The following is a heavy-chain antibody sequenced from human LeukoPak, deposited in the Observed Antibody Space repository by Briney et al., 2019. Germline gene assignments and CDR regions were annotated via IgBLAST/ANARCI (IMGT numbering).Heavy chain of an antibody. CDR1: GYSFTSYW. D-gene: IGHD3-22*01. J-gene: IGHJ4*02. CDR3: ARPPDSSALPEGY. CDR2: IYPGDSDT. V-gene: IGHV5-51*01. Sequence: GESLRISCKGSGYSFTSYWIGWVRQMPGKGLEWMGIIYPGDSDTRYSPSFQGQVTISADKSISTAYLQWSSLKASDTAMYYCARPPDSSALPEGYWGQGTLVTVSS.